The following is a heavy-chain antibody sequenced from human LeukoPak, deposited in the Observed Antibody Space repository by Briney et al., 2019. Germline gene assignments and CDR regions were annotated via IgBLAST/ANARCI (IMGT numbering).Heavy chain of an antibody. J-gene: IGHJ4*02. V-gene: IGHV3-9*01. CDR1: GFTFDDYA. Sequence: PGGSLRLSCAASGFTFDDYAMHWVRQAPGKGLEWVSGISWNSGSIGYADSVKGRFTISRDNSKNTTHLQLNSLRAEDTAVYYCAKVGRDSSSPLDYWGQGTLVTVSS. CDR3: AKVGRDSSSPLDY. CDR2: ISWNSGSI. D-gene: IGHD6-13*01.